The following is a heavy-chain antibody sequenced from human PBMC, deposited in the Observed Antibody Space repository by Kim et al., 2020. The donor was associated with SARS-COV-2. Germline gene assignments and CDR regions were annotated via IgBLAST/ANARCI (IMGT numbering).Heavy chain of an antibody. J-gene: IGHJ5*02. CDR3: ARDWFDP. V-gene: IGHV3-7*01. Sequence: EGSEKNYVDSVKGRFTISRDNAKNSRYLQMNSLRAEDTAVYYCARDWFDPWGQGTLVTVSS. CDR2: EGSEK.